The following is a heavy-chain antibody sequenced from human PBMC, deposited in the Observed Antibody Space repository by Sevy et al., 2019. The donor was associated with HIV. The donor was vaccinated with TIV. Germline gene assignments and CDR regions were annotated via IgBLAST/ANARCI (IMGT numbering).Heavy chain of an antibody. CDR2: ITSNGLTT. D-gene: IGHD3-3*02. V-gene: IGHV3-64D*06. J-gene: IGHJ4*02. CDR3: VKDRRISQDFVS. CDR1: GFIFGDNI. Sequence: GGSLRLSCSASGFIFGDNIMHWVRQAPGKRFEYVSGITSNGLTTHYADSVKGRFTISRENSKDTMYLQMSSLRPEDTAVYSSVKDRRISQDFVSWGQGTLVTDSS.